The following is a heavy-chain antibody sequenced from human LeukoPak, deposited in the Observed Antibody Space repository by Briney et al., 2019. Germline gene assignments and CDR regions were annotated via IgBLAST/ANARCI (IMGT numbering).Heavy chain of an antibody. CDR2: IYPGDSDT. V-gene: IGHV5-51*01. D-gene: IGHD3-10*02. CDR3: ARSPRRLFGELFWGAFDI. J-gene: IGHJ3*02. CDR1: GYSFTSYW. Sequence: GESLKISCKGSGYSFTSYWIGWVRQMPGKGLEWMGIIYPGDSDTRYSPSFQGQVTISADKSISTAYLQWSSLKASDTAMYYCARSPRRLFGELFWGAFDIWGQGTMVTVSS.